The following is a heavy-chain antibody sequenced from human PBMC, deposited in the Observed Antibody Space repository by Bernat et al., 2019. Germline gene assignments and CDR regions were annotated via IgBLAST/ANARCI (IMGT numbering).Heavy chain of an antibody. D-gene: IGHD6-19*01. CDR2: IYYSGST. V-gene: IGHV4-39*02. CDR1: GGSISSSSYY. Sequence: QLQLQESGPGLVKPSETLSLTCTVSGGSISSSSYYWGWIRQPPGKGLEWIGRIYYSGSTYYNPSLKSRVTISVDTSKNQFSLKLSSVTAADTAVYYCAREIAVAGNFDYWGQGTLVTVSS. J-gene: IGHJ4*02. CDR3: AREIAVAGNFDY.